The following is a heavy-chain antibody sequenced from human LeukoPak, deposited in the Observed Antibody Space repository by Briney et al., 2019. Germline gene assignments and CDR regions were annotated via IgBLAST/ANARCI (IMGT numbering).Heavy chain of an antibody. J-gene: IGHJ6*02. CDR2: IWYDGSNK. CDR1: GFTFSSYG. D-gene: IGHD2-15*01. Sequence: PGGSLRLSCAASGFTFSSYGMHWVRQAPGKGLEWVAVIWYDGSNKYYADSVKGRFTISRDNSKNTLYLQMNSLRAEDTAVYYCASFSMVAPPSYYYYYGMDVWGQGTTVTVSS. V-gene: IGHV3-33*01. CDR3: ASFSMVAPPSYYYYYGMDV.